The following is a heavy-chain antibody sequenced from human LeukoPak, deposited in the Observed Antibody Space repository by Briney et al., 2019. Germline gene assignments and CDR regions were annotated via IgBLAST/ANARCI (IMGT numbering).Heavy chain of an antibody. CDR1: GFTFSSSA. V-gene: IGHV3-23*01. D-gene: IGHD3-16*01. Sequence: GGSLRLSCAASGFTFSSSAMSWVRQAPGKGLEWVSTISTSGSSSFYADSVKDRFTISRDNSKSTLYVQMNSLRAEDTAVYYCAKLWGGFEYYFDYWGQGTLVTVSS. CDR2: ISTSGSSS. J-gene: IGHJ4*02. CDR3: AKLWGGFEYYFDY.